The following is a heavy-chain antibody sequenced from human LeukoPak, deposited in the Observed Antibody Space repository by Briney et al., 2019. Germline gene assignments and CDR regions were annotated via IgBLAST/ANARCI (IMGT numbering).Heavy chain of an antibody. J-gene: IGHJ3*02. CDR3: ARLYGYNKGAFDI. Sequence: SETLSLTCTVTGGSISSYDWGWIRQPQGKGLEWIGYIYYSGSTNYNPSLKSRVTISVDTSKNQFSLKLSSVTAADTAVYYCARLYGYNKGAFDIWGQGTMVTVSS. CDR2: IYYSGST. V-gene: IGHV4-59*08. CDR1: GGSISSYD. D-gene: IGHD5-24*01.